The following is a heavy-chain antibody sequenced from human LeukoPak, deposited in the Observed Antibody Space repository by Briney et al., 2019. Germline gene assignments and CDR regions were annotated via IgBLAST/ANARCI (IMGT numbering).Heavy chain of an antibody. CDR3: ARAEITMVRGVIITGYYFDY. CDR1: GGSISSYY. D-gene: IGHD3-10*01. Sequence: SETLSLTCTVSGGSISSYYWSWIRQPPGKGLEWIGYIYYSGSTNYNPSLKSRATISVDTSKNQFSLKLSSVTAADTAVYYCARAEITMVRGVIITGYYFDYWGQGTLVTVSS. J-gene: IGHJ4*02. CDR2: IYYSGST. V-gene: IGHV4-59*01.